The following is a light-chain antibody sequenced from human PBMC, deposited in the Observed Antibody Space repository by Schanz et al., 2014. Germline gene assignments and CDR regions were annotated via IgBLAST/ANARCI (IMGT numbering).Light chain of an antibody. Sequence: QSALTQPASVSGSPGQSITISCTGTSGDVGTYNLVSWYQQHPGKAPKVMIYEGSKRPSGVSNRFSGSKSGNTASLTVSGLQAEDEADYYCSSYGGSNFVVFGGGTKLTVL. V-gene: IGLV2-14*02. J-gene: IGLJ2*01. CDR3: SSYGGSNFVV. CDR2: EGS. CDR1: SGDVGTYNL.